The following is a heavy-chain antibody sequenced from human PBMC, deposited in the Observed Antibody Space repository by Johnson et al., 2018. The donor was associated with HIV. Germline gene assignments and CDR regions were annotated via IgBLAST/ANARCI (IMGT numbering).Heavy chain of an antibody. CDR2: ISYAGSNK. CDR1: GFTFSSYA. J-gene: IGHJ3*02. D-gene: IGHD2-15*01. Sequence: QLVESGGGLVQPGGSLRLSCAASGFTFSSYAMHWVRQAPGKGLEWVAVISYAGSNKYYADSVKGRSTISRDNSKNTLYLQMNSLRAEDTAVYYCARDRSRQLLLTSDAFDIWGQGTMVTVSS. V-gene: IGHV3-30-3*01. CDR3: ARDRSRQLLLTSDAFDI.